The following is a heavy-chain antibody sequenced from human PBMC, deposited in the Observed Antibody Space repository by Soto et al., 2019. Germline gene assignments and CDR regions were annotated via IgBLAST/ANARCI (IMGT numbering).Heavy chain of an antibody. J-gene: IGHJ6*03. CDR3: ARGGISHWAYFYYMDV. CDR1: SGSISSSNW. V-gene: IGHV4-4*02. Sequence: PSETLSLTCAVSSGSISSSNWWSWVRQPPGKGLEWIGEINHSGSTNYNPSLKSRVTMSVDTSKNQFSLTLNSVTAADTATYYCARGGISHWAYFYYMDVWDRGTTVTVSS. D-gene: IGHD2-21*01. CDR2: INHSGST.